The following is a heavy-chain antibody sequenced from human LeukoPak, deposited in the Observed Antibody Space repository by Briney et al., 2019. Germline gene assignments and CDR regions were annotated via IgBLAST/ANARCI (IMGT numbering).Heavy chain of an antibody. CDR2: IYYSGST. CDR1: GGSISSYY. CDR3: ARLGGYGYFDY. V-gene: IGHV4-59*01. Sequence: KPSETLSLTCTGSGGSISSYYWSWIRQPPGKGLEWIGYIYYSGSTNYNPSLKSRVTISVDTSKSQFSLKLSSVTAADTAVYYCARLGGYGYFDYWGQGTLVTVSS. D-gene: IGHD5-12*01. J-gene: IGHJ4*02.